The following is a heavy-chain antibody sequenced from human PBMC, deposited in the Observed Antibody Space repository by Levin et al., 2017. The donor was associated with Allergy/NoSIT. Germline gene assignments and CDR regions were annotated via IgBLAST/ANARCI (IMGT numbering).Heavy chain of an antibody. CDR3: ARPRRGHRNTRTGYDYGGYYYYGMDV. D-gene: IGHD4/OR15-4a*01. Sequence: SVKVSCKASGGTFSSYAISWVRQAPGQGLEWMGGIIPIFGTANYAQKFQGRVTITADESTSTAYMELSSLRSEDTAVYYCARPRRGHRNTRTGYDYGGYYYYGMDVWGQGTTVTVSS. J-gene: IGHJ6*02. CDR1: GGTFSSYA. V-gene: IGHV1-69*13. CDR2: IIPIFGTA.